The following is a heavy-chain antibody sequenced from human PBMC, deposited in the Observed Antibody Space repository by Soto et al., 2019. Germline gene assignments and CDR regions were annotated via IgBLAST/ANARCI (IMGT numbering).Heavy chain of an antibody. D-gene: IGHD2-2*01. CDR1: GGSISSYY. V-gene: IGHV4-59*01. CDR2: IHYSGST. CDR3: ARARYQLLHPYYYGMDV. Sequence: QVQLQESGPGLVKPSETLSLTCTVSGGSISSYYWSWIRQSPGKGLEWIGYIHYSGSTKSNPSLKMRGTISVDTSRNQVSLKLSSFTAADSAVYFCARARYQLLHPYYYGMDVWGQGTTVTVSS. J-gene: IGHJ6*02.